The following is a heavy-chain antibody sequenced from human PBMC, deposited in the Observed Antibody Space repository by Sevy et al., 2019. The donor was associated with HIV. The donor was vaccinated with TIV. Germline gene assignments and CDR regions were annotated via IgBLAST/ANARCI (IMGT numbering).Heavy chain of an antibody. J-gene: IGHJ4*02. CDR3: VKEYYVAARKHAFDY. D-gene: IGHD6-6*01. V-gene: IGHV3-64D*06. Sequence: GGSLRLSCSASGFTFSSYAMHWVRQAPGKGLEYVSAISSNGGSTYYADYVKGRFTISRDNSKNTLYLQMSSLRAEDTAVYYCVKEYYVAARKHAFDYWGQGTLVTVSS. CDR2: ISSNGGST. CDR1: GFTFSSYA.